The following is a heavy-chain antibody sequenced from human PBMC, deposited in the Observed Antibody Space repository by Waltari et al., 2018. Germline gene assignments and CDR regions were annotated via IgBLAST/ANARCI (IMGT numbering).Heavy chain of an antibody. CDR2: IYTSGST. CDR3: ARDPSSAAGEGEFDY. Sequence: QVQLQESGPGLVKPSQTLSLTCTVSGGSISSGSYYWSWIRQPAGKGLEWIGRIYTSGSTNYNPSLKSRVTISVDTSKNQFSLKLSSVTAADTAVYYCARDPSSAAGEGEFDYWGQEPWSPSPQ. CDR1: GGSISSGSYY. J-gene: IGHJ4*01. V-gene: IGHV4-61*02. D-gene: IGHD6-13*01.